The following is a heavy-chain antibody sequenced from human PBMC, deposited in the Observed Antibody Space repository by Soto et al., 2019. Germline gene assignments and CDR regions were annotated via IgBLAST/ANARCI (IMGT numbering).Heavy chain of an antibody. CDR2: IWSDGRNK. CDR1: GFSFNTYG. Sequence: QVQLVESGGGVVQPGRSLRLSCATSGFSFNTYGMHWVRQAPGKGLEWVAVIWSDGRNKFYADSVKGRFTISRDNSKDTLYLQMNSLRAEDTAVYYCVRDSVVGLFYFDYWGQGTLVTVSS. D-gene: IGHD2-15*01. J-gene: IGHJ4*02. CDR3: VRDSVVGLFYFDY. V-gene: IGHV3-33*01.